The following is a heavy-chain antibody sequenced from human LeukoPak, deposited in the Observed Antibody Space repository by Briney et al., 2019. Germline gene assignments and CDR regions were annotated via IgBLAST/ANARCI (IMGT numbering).Heavy chain of an antibody. J-gene: IGHJ4*02. V-gene: IGHV3-21*01. CDR3: ARDQGYYYDSSAYYYGADS. CDR1: GFTFSTYS. CDR2: ISSSSSYI. D-gene: IGHD3-22*01. Sequence: GGSLRLSCAASGFTFSTYSMNWVRQAPGKGLEWVSSISSSSSYIFYADSVKGRFTIFRDNAKNSLYLQMNSLRAEDTAVYYCARDQGYYYDSSAYYYGADSWGQGTPVTVSS.